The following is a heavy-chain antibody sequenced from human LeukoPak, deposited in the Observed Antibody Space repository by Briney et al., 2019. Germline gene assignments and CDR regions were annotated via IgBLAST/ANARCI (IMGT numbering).Heavy chain of an antibody. D-gene: IGHD2-2*01. CDR3: ARWAYCSSPSCYGFDP. V-gene: IGHV4-59*01. J-gene: IGHJ5*02. CDR2: IYYSGST. CDR1: GGSISTYY. Sequence: SETLSLTCTVSGGSISTYYWSWIRQPPGKGLEWIGDIYYSGSTNYNPSLKSRVTISVDTSKNQFSLNLTSVTAADTAIYYCARWAYCSSPSCYGFDPWGQGTLVTVSS.